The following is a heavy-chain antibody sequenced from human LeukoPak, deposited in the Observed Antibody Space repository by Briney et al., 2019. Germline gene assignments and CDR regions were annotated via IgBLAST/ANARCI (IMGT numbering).Heavy chain of an antibody. Sequence: SETLSLTCAVYGGSFSGYYWSWIRQPPGKGLEWIGEINHSGSTNYNPSLKSRVTISVDTSKNQFSLKLGSVTAADTAVYYCARGPRYYYGLGSYYNSWGQGTLVTVSS. J-gene: IGHJ4*02. CDR3: ARGPRYYYGLGSYYNS. CDR1: GGSFSGYY. D-gene: IGHD3-10*01. CDR2: INHSGST. V-gene: IGHV4-34*01.